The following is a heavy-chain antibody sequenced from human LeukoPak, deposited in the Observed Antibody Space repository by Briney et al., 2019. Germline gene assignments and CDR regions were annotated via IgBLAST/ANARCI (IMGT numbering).Heavy chain of an antibody. CDR1: GGSISSGSYY. J-gene: IGHJ6*03. V-gene: IGHV4-61*02. CDR2: IYTSGST. CDR3: ARGLAASRNYYYYDYMDV. D-gene: IGHD1-14*01. Sequence: SETLSLTCTVSGGSISSGSYYWSWIRQPAGKGLEWIGRIYTSGSTSYNPSLKSRVTISVDTSKNQFSLKLSSVTAADTAVYYCARGLAASRNYYYYDYMDVWGKGTTVTVSS.